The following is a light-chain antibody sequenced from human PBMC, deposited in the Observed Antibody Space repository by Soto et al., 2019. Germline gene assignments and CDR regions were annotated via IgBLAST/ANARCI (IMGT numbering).Light chain of an antibody. Sequence: EIVLTQSQATLSLSPGERATLSCRASQSVSSYVAWYQQKPGQAPRLLIFDASNRATGIPARFSGSGSGTAFTLTISSLEPEDFAVYSCQQRTNWPTFGGGTKVEIK. J-gene: IGKJ4*01. CDR1: QSVSSY. CDR3: QQRTNWPT. CDR2: DAS. V-gene: IGKV3-11*01.